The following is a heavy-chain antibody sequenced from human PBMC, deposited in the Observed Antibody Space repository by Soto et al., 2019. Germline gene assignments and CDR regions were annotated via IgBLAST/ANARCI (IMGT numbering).Heavy chain of an antibody. D-gene: IGHD6-13*01. V-gene: IGHV1-69*13. CDR3: ARDWQYSSSPNWFDP. Sequence: SVKVSCKASGGTFSSYAISWVRQAPGQGLEWMGGIIPIFGTANYAQKFQGRVTITADESTSTAYMELSSLRSEDTAVYYCARDWQYSSSPNWFDPWGQGTLVTVSS. J-gene: IGHJ5*02. CDR2: IIPIFGTA. CDR1: GGTFSSYA.